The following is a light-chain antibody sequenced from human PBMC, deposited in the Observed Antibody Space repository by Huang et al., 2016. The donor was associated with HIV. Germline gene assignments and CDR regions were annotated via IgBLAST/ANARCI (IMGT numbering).Light chain of an antibody. CDR1: QSVYSSSTSKDY. Sequence: DIIMTQSPDSLAVSLGERATLNCRSSQSVYSSSTSKDYMAWFKQKPGQPPRLLLFWASTREAGVPDRCSGSGSGTHFTLTIANLEAEDAAIYYCQQYYSSPQTFGQGTRVEVK. J-gene: IGKJ1*01. CDR2: WAS. V-gene: IGKV4-1*01. CDR3: QQYYSSPQT.